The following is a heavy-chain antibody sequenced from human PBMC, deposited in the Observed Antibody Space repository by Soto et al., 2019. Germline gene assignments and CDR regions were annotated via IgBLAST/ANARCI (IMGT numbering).Heavy chain of an antibody. CDR1: GGTFSSYA. D-gene: IGHD3-10*01. Sequence: QVQLVQSGAEVKKPGSSVKVSCKASGGTFSSYAISWVRQAPGQGLEWMGGIIPIFGTANYAQKFQGRVTITADESTSTAYMELSSLRSEDTAVYYCARGRRITMVRGVSYYYGMDVWGQGTTVTVSS. CDR2: IIPIFGTA. V-gene: IGHV1-69*12. J-gene: IGHJ6*02. CDR3: ARGRRITMVRGVSYYYGMDV.